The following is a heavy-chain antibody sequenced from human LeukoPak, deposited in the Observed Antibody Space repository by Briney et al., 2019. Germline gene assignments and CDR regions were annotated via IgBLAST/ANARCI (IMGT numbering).Heavy chain of an antibody. CDR1: GYTLTEVS. D-gene: IGHD1-1*01. Sequence: ASVKVSCKVSGYTLTEVSMHWVRQAPGKGLEWMGGFDPEDGETIYAQKFQGRVTMTEDTSTDTAYMELSSLRSEDTAVYYCATDPGAGTTAFLAFDIWGQGTMVTVSS. CDR3: ATDPGAGTTAFLAFDI. CDR2: FDPEDGET. V-gene: IGHV1-24*01. J-gene: IGHJ3*02.